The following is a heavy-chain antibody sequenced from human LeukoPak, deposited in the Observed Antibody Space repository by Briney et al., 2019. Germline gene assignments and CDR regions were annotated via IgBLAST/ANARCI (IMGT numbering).Heavy chain of an antibody. CDR2: IKQDGSHK. CDR3: ARETPDSSGWD. J-gene: IGHJ4*02. Sequence: GGSLRLSCAASGFTFTAYNMNWVRQAPGKGLEWVANIKQDGSHKNYVDSVKGRFTISRDNAKNSLSLQMNSLRAEDTAVYYCARETPDSSGWDWGQGTLVTVSS. V-gene: IGHV3-7*01. CDR1: GFTFTAYN. D-gene: IGHD6-19*01.